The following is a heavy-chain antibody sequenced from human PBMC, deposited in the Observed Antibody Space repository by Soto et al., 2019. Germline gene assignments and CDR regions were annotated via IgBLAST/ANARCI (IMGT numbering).Heavy chain of an antibody. V-gene: IGHV4-30-4*01. CDR1: GGSISSGDYY. J-gene: IGHJ4*02. CDR2: IYYSGST. CDR3: ARGPPHSYAVFDY. D-gene: IGHD5-18*01. Sequence: SETLSLTCTVSGGSISSGDYYWSWIRQPPGKGLEWIGYIYYSGSTYYNPSLKSRVTISVDTSKNQFSLKLSSVTAADTAVYYCARGPPHSYAVFDYWGQGTLVTVS.